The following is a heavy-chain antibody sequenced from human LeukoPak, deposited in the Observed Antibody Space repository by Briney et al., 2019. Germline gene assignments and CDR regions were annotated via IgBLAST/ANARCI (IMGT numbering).Heavy chain of an antibody. V-gene: IGHV3-23*01. CDR2: ISGSGGST. J-gene: IGHJ4*02. Sequence: GGSLRLSCAASGFTFSSYAMSWVRQAPGKGLEWVSTISGSGGSTYYAGSVKGRFTISRDNSKNTLYLQMNSLRAEDTAVYYCAKIPTTVTTFIDYWGQGTLVTVSS. CDR1: GFTFSSYA. CDR3: AKIPTTVTTFIDY. D-gene: IGHD4-17*01.